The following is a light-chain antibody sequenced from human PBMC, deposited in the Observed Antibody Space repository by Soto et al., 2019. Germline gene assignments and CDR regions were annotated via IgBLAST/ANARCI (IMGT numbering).Light chain of an antibody. CDR3: LQSHSIPYT. CDR2: AAS. J-gene: IGKJ2*01. Sequence: DIQMTQSPSSLSAAVGDRVTITCRASQTISTYLNWYQQKPGKAPKLLVYAASSLQSGVPSRFTGSGSGTDFTLTICSLQPEDFATYYCLQSHSIPYTFGQGTKLEIK. V-gene: IGKV1-39*01. CDR1: QTISTY.